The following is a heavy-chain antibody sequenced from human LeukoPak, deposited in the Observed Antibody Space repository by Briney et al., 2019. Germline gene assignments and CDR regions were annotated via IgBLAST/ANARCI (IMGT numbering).Heavy chain of an antibody. V-gene: IGHV4-30-4*01. D-gene: IGHD6-19*01. J-gene: IGHJ5*02. CDR1: GGSISSGDYY. CDR2: IYYSGST. Sequence: SQTLSLTCTVSGGSISSGDYYWSWIRQPPGKGLEWIGYIYYSGSTTYNSSLKSRVTISVDTSKNQFSLKLSSVTAADTAVYYCARTGDSGWYRWFDPWGQGTLVTVSS. CDR3: ARTGDSGWYRWFDP.